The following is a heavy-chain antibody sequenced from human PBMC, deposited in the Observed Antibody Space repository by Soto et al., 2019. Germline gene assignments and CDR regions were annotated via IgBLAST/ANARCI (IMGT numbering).Heavy chain of an antibody. CDR2: IYHSGST. CDR1: SGSISSSNW. CDR3: ARDPAYCSGGSCYKGWFDP. V-gene: IGHV4-4*02. Sequence: QVQLQESGPGLVKPSGTLSLTCAVSSGSISSSNWWSWVRQPPGKGLEWIGEIYHSGSTNYNPSLKSRVTISVNKPKNQFSLKLSSVTAADTAVYYCARDPAYCSGGSCYKGWFDPWGQGTLVTVSS. D-gene: IGHD2-15*01. J-gene: IGHJ5*02.